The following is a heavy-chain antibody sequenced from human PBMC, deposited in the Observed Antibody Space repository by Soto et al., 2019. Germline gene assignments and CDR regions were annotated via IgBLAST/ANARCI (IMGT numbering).Heavy chain of an antibody. J-gene: IGHJ6*02. CDR3: ARCRYDFWSGRPYYYGMDV. CDR2: INPNSGGT. CDR1: GYTFTGYY. V-gene: IGHV1-2*04. Sequence: ASVKVSCKASGYTFTGYYMHWVRQAPGQGLEWMGWINPNSGGTNYAQKFQGWITMTRDTSISTAYMELSRLRSDDTAVYYCARCRYDFWSGRPYYYGMDVWGQGTTVTVS. D-gene: IGHD3-3*01.